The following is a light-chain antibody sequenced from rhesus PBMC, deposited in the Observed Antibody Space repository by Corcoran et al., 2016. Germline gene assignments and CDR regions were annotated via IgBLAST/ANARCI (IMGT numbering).Light chain of an antibody. J-gene: IGKJ1*01. CDR2: SAS. V-gene: IGKV1S14*01. CDR3: QQHNTYPT. CDR1: QDIKNY. Sequence: DIQMTQSPSSLSASVGDTVTITCRASQDIKNYLAWYQQRPGKAPKSLIYSASNWEGGVPSRFSGSGSGTDFTLTISSLQPEDFATYYCQQHNTYPTFGQGTKVEIK.